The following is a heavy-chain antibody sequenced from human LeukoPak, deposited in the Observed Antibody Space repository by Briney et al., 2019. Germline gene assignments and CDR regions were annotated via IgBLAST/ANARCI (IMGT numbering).Heavy chain of an antibody. V-gene: IGHV3-66*01. D-gene: IGHD3-22*01. CDR3: ARDISSGYYNDY. J-gene: IGHJ4*02. Sequence: GGSLRLSCAASGFTFSSYAMSWVRQAPGKGLEWVSVIYSGGSTYYADSVKGRFTISRDNSKNTLYLQMNSLRAEDTAVYYCARDISSGYYNDYWGQGTLVTVSS. CDR2: IYSGGST. CDR1: GFTFSSYA.